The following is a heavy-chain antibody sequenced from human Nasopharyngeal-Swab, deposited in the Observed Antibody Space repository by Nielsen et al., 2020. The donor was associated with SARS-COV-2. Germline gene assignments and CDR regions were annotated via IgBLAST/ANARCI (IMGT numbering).Heavy chain of an antibody. CDR2: IWYDGSNK. Sequence: GESLKISCAASGFTFSSYGMHWVRQAPGKGPEWVAVIWYDGSNKYYADSVKGRFTISRDNSKNTLYLQMNSLRAEDTAVYYCARGVEDSSGWIDYFDYWGQGTLVTVSS. D-gene: IGHD6-19*01. J-gene: IGHJ4*02. CDR1: GFTFSSYG. V-gene: IGHV3-33*01. CDR3: ARGVEDSSGWIDYFDY.